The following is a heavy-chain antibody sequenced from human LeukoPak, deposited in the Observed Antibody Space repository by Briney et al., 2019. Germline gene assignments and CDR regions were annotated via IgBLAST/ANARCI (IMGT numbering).Heavy chain of an antibody. Sequence: GGSLRLSCAASGFTVRNSYMSWVRQTPGKGLQWVSVIYADGRTYYPDSMKGRFTISRENAKNSLYLQMNSLRAGDTAVYYCARGRYSSSGEFDYWGQGTLVTVSS. CDR2: IYADGRT. D-gene: IGHD6-13*01. CDR3: ARGRYSSSGEFDY. J-gene: IGHJ4*02. CDR1: GFTVRNSY. V-gene: IGHV3-53*01.